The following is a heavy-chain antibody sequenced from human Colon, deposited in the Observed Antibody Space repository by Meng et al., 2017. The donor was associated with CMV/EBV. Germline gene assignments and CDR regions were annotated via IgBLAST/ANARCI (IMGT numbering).Heavy chain of an antibody. V-gene: IGHV1-18*01. J-gene: IGHJ4*02. CDR2: ISAYNGNT. D-gene: IGHD6-6*01. CDR3: TTGGGYSSSSFDF. Sequence: KASGYTFTNCGISWVRQAPGQGLEWMGWISAYNGNTNYAQKLQGRVTMTTDTSTSTAYMELRSLRSDDTAVYYCTTGGGYSSSSFDFWGQGTLVTVSS. CDR1: GYTFTNCG.